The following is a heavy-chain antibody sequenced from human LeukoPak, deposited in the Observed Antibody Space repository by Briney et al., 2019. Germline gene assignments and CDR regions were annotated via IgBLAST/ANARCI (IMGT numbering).Heavy chain of an antibody. V-gene: IGHV5-51*01. CDR1: GYSFTSYW. D-gene: IGHD3-22*01. J-gene: IGHJ4*02. Sequence: GESLKISCKGSGYSFTSYWIGWVRQMPGKGLEWMGIIYPGDSDTRYSPSLQGQVTISADKSISTAYLQWSSLKASDTAMYYCARYKRTYYDSSGYYLDYWGQGTLVTVSS. CDR2: IYPGDSDT. CDR3: ARYKRTYYDSSGYYLDY.